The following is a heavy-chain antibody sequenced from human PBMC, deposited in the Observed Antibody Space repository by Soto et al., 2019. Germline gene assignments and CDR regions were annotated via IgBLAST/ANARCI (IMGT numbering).Heavy chain of an antibody. V-gene: IGHV1-69*13. CDR1: GGTFSSYA. D-gene: IGHD3-3*01. J-gene: IGHJ6*02. CDR2: IITIFGKA. Sequence: SVKVSCKASGGTFSSYAMSCVRQAPGQGXEXXGGIITIFGKAKYAKKLQGRVKITAEESTSKAYMELSSLRSEDTEVYYCERLRITIFGVVPQTPKYYYYGMDVWGQGTTVTVSS. CDR3: ERLRITIFGVVPQTPKYYYYGMDV.